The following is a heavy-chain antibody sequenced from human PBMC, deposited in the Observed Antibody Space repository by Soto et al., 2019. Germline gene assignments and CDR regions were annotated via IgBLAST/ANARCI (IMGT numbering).Heavy chain of an antibody. CDR1: GYTFTAYS. CDR3: ARDSGYGLFDY. J-gene: IGHJ4*02. V-gene: IGHV1-18*01. D-gene: IGHD6-25*01. CDR2: ISAYNGNT. Sequence: ASVNVSCKASGYTFTAYSLHWVRQAPGQRLEWMGWISAYNGNTNYAQKLQGRVTMTTDTSTSTAYMELRSLRSDDTAVYYCARDSGYGLFDYWGQGTLVTVSS.